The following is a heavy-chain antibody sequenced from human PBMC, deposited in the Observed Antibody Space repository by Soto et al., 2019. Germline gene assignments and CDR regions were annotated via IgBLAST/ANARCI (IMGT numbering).Heavy chain of an antibody. Sequence: QVQLVQSGAEVKKPGSSVKVSCKASGGTFSSYAISWVRQAPGQGLEWMGGIIPIFGTANYTQKFQGRVTITADESTSTAYRELSSLRSEDTAVYYCASSQVVSGYYYYYYGMDVWGQGTTVTVSS. D-gene: IGHD3-22*01. J-gene: IGHJ6*02. V-gene: IGHV1-69*01. CDR2: IIPIFGTA. CDR3: ASSQVVSGYYYYYYGMDV. CDR1: GGTFSSYA.